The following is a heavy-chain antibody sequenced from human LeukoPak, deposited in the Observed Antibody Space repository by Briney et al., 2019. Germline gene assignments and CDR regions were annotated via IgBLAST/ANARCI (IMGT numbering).Heavy chain of an antibody. CDR1: GYTFTSYY. CDR3: ARAVAGAEGSGY. V-gene: IGHV1-46*01. D-gene: IGHD6-19*01. CDR2: INPSGGST. J-gene: IGHJ4*02. Sequence: ASVKVSCKTSGYTFTSYYIHWVRQAPGQGLEWMGVINPSGGSTSYTQKFQGRVTMTRDTSTSTVYMELSSLRSEDTAVYYCARAVAGAEGSGYWGQGTLVTVSS.